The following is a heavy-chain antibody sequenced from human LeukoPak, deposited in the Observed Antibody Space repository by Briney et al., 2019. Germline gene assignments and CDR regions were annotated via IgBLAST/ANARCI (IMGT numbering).Heavy chain of an antibody. CDR1: GFTFSSYG. Sequence: PGGSLRLSCAAFGFTFSSYGMHWVRQAPGKGLEWVAVISYDGSNKYYADSVKGRFTISRDNSKNTLYLQMNSLRAEDTAVYYCAKDVWFGELSIDYWGQGTLVTVSS. J-gene: IGHJ4*02. D-gene: IGHD3-10*01. CDR3: AKDVWFGELSIDY. V-gene: IGHV3-30*18. CDR2: ISYDGSNK.